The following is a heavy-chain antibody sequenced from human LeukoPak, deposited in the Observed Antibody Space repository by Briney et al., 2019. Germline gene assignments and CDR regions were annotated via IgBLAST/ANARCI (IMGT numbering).Heavy chain of an antibody. D-gene: IGHD3-3*01. CDR2: IYYSGST. J-gene: IGHJ4*02. CDR1: GGSISSRY. CDR3: ARALLTYYDFWSGSGPFDY. V-gene: IGHV4-59*11. Sequence: SETLSLTCTDSGGSISSRYWSWIRQPPGKGLEWIGYIYYSGSTNYNPSLKSRVTISVDTSKNQFSLKLSSVTAADTAVYYCARALLTYYDFWSGSGPFDYWGQGTLVTVSS.